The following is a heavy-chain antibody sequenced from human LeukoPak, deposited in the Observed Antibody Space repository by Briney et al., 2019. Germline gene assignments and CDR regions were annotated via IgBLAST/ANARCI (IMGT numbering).Heavy chain of an antibody. CDR3: ARGPVVVVAATHYFDS. D-gene: IGHD2-15*01. J-gene: IGHJ4*02. CDR1: GGSISGRSYY. CDR2: FYYTGIT. Sequence: SETLSLTCSVSGGSISGRSYYWGWIRQPSGKGLEWIGSFYYTGITYFNPSLKGRVTVSVDTSRKHFSLKLTSVTAADTAVYYCARGPVVVVAATHYFDSWGQGTLVTVSS. V-gene: IGHV4-39*07.